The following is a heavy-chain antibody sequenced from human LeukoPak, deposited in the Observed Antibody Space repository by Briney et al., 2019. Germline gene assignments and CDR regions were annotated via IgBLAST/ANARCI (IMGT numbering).Heavy chain of an antibody. J-gene: IGHJ4*02. CDR3: ARAVAVAGTRGNFDY. Sequence: GGSLRLSCAASGFTFSIYGMSWVRQAPGKGLEWVSSISSSSSYIYYADSVKGRFTISRDNAKNSLYLQMNSLRAEDTAVYYCARAVAVAGTRGNFDYWGQGTLVTVSS. CDR2: ISSSSSYI. D-gene: IGHD6-19*01. V-gene: IGHV3-21*01. CDR1: GFTFSIYG.